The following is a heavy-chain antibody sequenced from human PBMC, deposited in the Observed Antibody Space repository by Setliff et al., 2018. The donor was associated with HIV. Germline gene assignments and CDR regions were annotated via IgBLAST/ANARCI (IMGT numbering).Heavy chain of an antibody. V-gene: IGHV4-38-2*02. J-gene: IGHJ5*02. CDR2: IYHSGST. Sequence: PSETLSLTCAVSGYSISSGFYWGWIRQPPGKGLEWIGSIYHSGSTYYNPSLRSRVTISVDTSKNQFSLKLSSVTAADTAVYYCARDAPTVYANGWFDPWGQGTLVTVS. CDR1: GYSISSGFY. CDR3: ARDAPTVYANGWFDP. D-gene: IGHD2-8*01.